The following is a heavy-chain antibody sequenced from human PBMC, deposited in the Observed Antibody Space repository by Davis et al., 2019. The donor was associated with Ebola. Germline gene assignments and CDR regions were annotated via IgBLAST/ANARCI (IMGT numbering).Heavy chain of an antibody. D-gene: IGHD4-17*01. V-gene: IGHV3-48*02. Sequence: FTISRDNAKNSLYLQMNSLRDEDTAVYYCARDLVTNLRNYYYGMDVWGQGTTVTVSS. J-gene: IGHJ6*02. CDR3: ARDLVTNLRNYYYGMDV.